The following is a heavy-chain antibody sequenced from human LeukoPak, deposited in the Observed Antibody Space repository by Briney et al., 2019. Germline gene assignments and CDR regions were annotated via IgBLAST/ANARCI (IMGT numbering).Heavy chain of an antibody. CDR1: GYTFTSYY. D-gene: IGHD3-22*01. CDR2: INPGGGST. J-gene: IGHJ4*02. Sequence: ASVKVSCKASGYTFTSYYMHWVRQAPGQGLEWMGLINPGGGSTTYAQKLQGRVTLTRDTSTSTVYMELSGLRSEDTAVYYCARTYDSSGYRYWGQGALVTVSS. V-gene: IGHV1-46*01. CDR3: ARTYDSSGYRY.